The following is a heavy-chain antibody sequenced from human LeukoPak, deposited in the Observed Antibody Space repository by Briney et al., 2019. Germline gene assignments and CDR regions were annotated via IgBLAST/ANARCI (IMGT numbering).Heavy chain of an antibody. J-gene: IGHJ4*02. D-gene: IGHD3-10*01. CDR2: ITGSGGGT. V-gene: IGHV3-23*01. Sequence: GGSLRLSCAASGFTFSSYAMMWVRQAPGKGLEWVSSITGSGGGTYYADSVRGRFTISRDNSKNTLYLQMNSLRAEDTAVYFCVKGFVHPTYYFECWGQGTLVTVSS. CDR1: GFTFSSYA. CDR3: VKGFVHPTYYFEC.